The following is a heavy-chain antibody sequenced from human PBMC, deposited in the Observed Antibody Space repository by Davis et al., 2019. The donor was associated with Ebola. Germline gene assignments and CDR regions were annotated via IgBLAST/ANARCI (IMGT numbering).Heavy chain of an antibody. Sequence: GESLKISCAASGFNFSGSAIHWVRQAPGKGLEWVALISYDESEKYYADSVKGRFTIYRDNSKNTLYVQMNSLRVEDTAVYYCAKGQNYYVSSGYYRYWGYFDYWGQGTLVTVSS. V-gene: IGHV3-30-3*02. D-gene: IGHD3-22*01. J-gene: IGHJ4*02. CDR2: ISYDESEK. CDR3: AKGQNYYVSSGYYRYWGYFDY. CDR1: GFNFSGSA.